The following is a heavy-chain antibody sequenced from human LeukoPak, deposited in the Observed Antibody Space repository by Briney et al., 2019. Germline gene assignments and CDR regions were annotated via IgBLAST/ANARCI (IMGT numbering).Heavy chain of an antibody. D-gene: IGHD2-15*01. J-gene: IGHJ4*02. CDR1: GYTFTSYA. CDR3: ARGDCSGGSCYNY. V-gene: IGHV1-3*03. CDR2: INAGNGNT. Sequence: GASVKVSCKASGYTFTSYAMHWVRQAPGQRLEWMGWINAGNGNTKYSQEFQGRVTITRDTSASTAYMELSSLRSEDMAVYYCARGDCSGGSCYNYWGQGTLVTVSS.